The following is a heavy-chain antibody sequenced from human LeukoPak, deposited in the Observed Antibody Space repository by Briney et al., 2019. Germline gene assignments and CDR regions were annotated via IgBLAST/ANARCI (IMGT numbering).Heavy chain of an antibody. CDR3: ASGLTGYYKGVLYY. Sequence: PSETLSLTCSVSGGSISSSSYYWGWIRQPPGEGLEGIGSIYYSGSTYYNPSLKRRVTISVYTSKNQFSLKLSSVPAADTAVYYCASGLTGYYKGVLYYWGQGTLVTVSS. V-gene: IGHV4-39*01. D-gene: IGHD3-9*01. CDR1: GGSISSSSYY. CDR2: IYYSGST. J-gene: IGHJ4*02.